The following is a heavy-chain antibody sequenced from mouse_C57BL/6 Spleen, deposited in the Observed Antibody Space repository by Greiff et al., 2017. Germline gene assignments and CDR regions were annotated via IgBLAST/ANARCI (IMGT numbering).Heavy chain of an antibody. CDR1: GFSFNTYA. CDR2: IRSKSNNYAT. CDR3: VREELRQGYYYAMDY. J-gene: IGHJ4*01. Sequence: DGGLVQPKGSLKLSCAASGFSFNTYAMNWVRQAPGKGLEWVARIRSKSNNYATYYADSVKDRFTISRDDSESMLYLQMNNLKTEDTAMYYCVREELRQGYYYAMDYWGQGTSVTVSS. D-gene: IGHD2-4*01. V-gene: IGHV10-1*01.